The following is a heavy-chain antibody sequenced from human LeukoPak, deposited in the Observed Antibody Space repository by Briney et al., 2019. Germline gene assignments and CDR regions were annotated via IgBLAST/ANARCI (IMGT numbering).Heavy chain of an antibody. CDR2: MNPNSGNT. CDR3: ARVATYYDFWSGYYKLGAFDI. J-gene: IGHJ3*02. D-gene: IGHD3-3*01. CDR1: GYTFTSYD. Sequence: RASVKVSCKASGYTFTSYDINWVRQAPGQGLEWMGWMNPNSGNTGYAQKFQGRVTMTRNTSISTAYMELSSLRSEDTAVYYCARVATYYDFWSGYYKLGAFDIWGQGTMVTVSS. V-gene: IGHV1-8*01.